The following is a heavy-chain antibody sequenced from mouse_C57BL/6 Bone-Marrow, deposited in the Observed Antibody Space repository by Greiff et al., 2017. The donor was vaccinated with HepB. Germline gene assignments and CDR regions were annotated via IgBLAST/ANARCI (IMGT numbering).Heavy chain of an antibody. V-gene: IGHV14-4*01. J-gene: IGHJ4*01. CDR2: IDPENGDT. CDR1: GFNIKDDY. Sequence: VQLQQSGAELVRPGASVKLSCTASGFNIKDDYMHWVKQRPEQGLEWIGWIDPENGDTEYASKFQGKATITADTSSNTAYLQLSSLTSEDTAVYYCTTDGYYFYYYAMDYWGQGTSGTDSS. CDR3: TTDGYYFYYYAMDY. D-gene: IGHD2-3*01.